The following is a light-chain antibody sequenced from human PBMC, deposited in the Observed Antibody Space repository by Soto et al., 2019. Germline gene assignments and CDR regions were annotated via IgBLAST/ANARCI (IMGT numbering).Light chain of an antibody. V-gene: IGKV1-39*01. J-gene: IGKJ2*01. Sequence: DIQMTQSPSSLSASVGDRVTITCRAREDITNYLNWYQQKPGKAPKLLIYTAGSLQSGVPSRFSGRGSGTDFTLTISSLQPEDFATYYCQQSYSIPYTFGQGTKLEIK. CDR1: EDITNY. CDR3: QQSYSIPYT. CDR2: TAG.